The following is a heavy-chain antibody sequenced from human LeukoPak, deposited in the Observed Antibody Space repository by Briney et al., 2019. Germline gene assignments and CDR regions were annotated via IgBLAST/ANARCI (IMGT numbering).Heavy chain of an antibody. CDR3: ARVRVPRGDSYGPFPF. CDR1: GYSFTGFY. D-gene: IGHD5-18*01. Sequence: GASVKVSCKASGYSFTGFYIHWVRQAPGQGLEWMGWINPNTGGTYFAQKFQDRVTMTSDTSIDTAYMDLRSLRSDDSAIYYCARVRVPRGDSYGPFPFWGQGTLVIVSS. J-gene: IGHJ4*02. V-gene: IGHV1-2*02. CDR2: INPNTGGT.